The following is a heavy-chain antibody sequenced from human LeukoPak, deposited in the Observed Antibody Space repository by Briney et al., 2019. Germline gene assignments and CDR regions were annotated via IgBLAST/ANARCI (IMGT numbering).Heavy chain of an antibody. V-gene: IGHV1-18*04. CDR2: TSAYNGNT. CDR1: GYTFTSYV. Sequence: ASVKVCCKASGYTFTSYVISWVRQAPGRGLEWMGWTSAYNGNTNYAQKLQGRVTMTTDSSTSTAYMELRSLRSDDTAVYYCAMLRLYGDYEVDAFNIWGQGTMVTVSS. J-gene: IGHJ3*02. D-gene: IGHD4-17*01. CDR3: AMLRLYGDYEVDAFNI.